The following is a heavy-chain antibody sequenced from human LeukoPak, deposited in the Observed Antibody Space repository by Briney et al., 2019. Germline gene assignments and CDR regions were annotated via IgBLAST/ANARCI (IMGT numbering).Heavy chain of an antibody. CDR2: ISGSGGST. D-gene: IGHD3-10*01. CDR3: AKPNYYGSGSYYWGAFDI. V-gene: IGHV3-23*01. J-gene: IGHJ3*02. CDR1: GFTFSSYA. Sequence: GGSLRLSCEASGFTFSSYAMSWVRQAPGQGLEWVSAISGSGGSTYYADSVKGRFTISRDTSNNTLYLQMNSLRADDTAVYYCAKPNYYGSGSYYWGAFDIWGQGTMVTVSS.